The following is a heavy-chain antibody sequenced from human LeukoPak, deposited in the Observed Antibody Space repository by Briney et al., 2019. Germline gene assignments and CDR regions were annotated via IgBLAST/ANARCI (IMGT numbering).Heavy chain of an antibody. J-gene: IGHJ4*02. Sequence: PGGSLRLSCAASGFTFSSYWMSWVRQAPGKGLEWAANIKQDGSEKYYVDSVKGRFTISRDNAKNSLYLQMNSLRAEDTAVYYCARHIAAAGPMSDYWGQGTLVTVSS. CDR3: ARHIAAAGPMSDY. D-gene: IGHD6-13*01. V-gene: IGHV3-7*01. CDR1: GFTFSSYW. CDR2: IKQDGSEK.